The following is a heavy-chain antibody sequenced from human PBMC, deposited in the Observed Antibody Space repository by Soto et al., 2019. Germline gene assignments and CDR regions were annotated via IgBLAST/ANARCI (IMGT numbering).Heavy chain of an antibody. CDR2: IYWDDDK. CDR1: GFSLSTSGVG. CDR3: AHMCLRFGELLRSEYFQH. D-gene: IGHD3-10*01. Sequence: QITLKESGPTLVKPTQTLTLTCTFSGFSLSTSGVGVGWIRQPPGKALEWLALIYWDDDKRYSPSLKSRLTITKDTSKNQVVLTMTNMDPVDTATYYCAHMCLRFGELLRSEYFQHWGQGTLVTVSS. V-gene: IGHV2-5*02. J-gene: IGHJ1*01.